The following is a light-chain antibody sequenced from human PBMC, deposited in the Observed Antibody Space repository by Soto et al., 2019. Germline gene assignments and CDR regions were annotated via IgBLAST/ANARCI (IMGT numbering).Light chain of an antibody. CDR1: STDVNGHNY. J-gene: IGLJ1*01. V-gene: IGLV2-14*01. Sequence: QSALTQPASVSGSPGQSITISCTGTSTDVNGHNYVSWYQQHPGKAPKVIIYEVTNRPSGISHRFSGSKSGNTASLTISGLQAEDEADYYCCSYTSGTAVFGTGTEVTVL. CDR2: EVT. CDR3: CSYTSGTAV.